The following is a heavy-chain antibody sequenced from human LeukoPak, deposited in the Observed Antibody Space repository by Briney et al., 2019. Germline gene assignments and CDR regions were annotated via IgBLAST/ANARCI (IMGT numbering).Heavy chain of an antibody. CDR1: NGSISSGSYY. CDR2: IYTSGST. CDR3: ARGGPNWNWFDP. J-gene: IGHJ5*02. Sequence: PSETLSLTCTVSNGSISSGSYYWSWLRQPAGKGLERLGRIYTSGSTNYNPSLKSRVTISVDTSKNQFSLKLSSVTAADTAVYYCARGGPNWNWFDPWGQGTLVTVSS. V-gene: IGHV4-61*02. D-gene: IGHD7-27*01.